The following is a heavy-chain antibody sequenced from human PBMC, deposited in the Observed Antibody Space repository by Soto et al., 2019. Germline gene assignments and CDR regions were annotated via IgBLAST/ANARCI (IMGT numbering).Heavy chain of an antibody. CDR2: ISYDGSNK. Sequence: GGSLRLSCAASGFTFSSYGMHWVRQAPGKGLEWVAVISYDGSNKYYADSVKGRFTISRDNSKNTLYLQMNSLRAEDTAVYYCAKVLGYSSSSWVVWDYWGQGTLVTVSS. D-gene: IGHD6-6*01. J-gene: IGHJ4*02. CDR3: AKVLGYSSSSWVVWDY. V-gene: IGHV3-30*18. CDR1: GFTFSSYG.